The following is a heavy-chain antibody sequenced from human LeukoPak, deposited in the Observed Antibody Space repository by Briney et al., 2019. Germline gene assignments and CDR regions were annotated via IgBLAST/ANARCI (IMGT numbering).Heavy chain of an antibody. CDR3: ARRSRDDYNYVYYFDY. D-gene: IGHD5-24*01. CDR2: IYYSVST. CDR1: GGSISGYY. Sequence: SETLSLTCTVSGGSISGYYWSWIRQPPGKGLEWIGYIYYSVSTNYNPSLKSRVTISVDTSKNQFSLKLRSVTAADTAVYYCARRSRDDYNYVYYFDYWGQGTLVTVSS. J-gene: IGHJ4*02. V-gene: IGHV4-59*08.